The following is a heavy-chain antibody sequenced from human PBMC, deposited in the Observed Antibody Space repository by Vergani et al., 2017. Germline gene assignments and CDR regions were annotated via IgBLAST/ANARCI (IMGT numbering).Heavy chain of an antibody. CDR3: VKVGSSSWLGAFDI. Sequence: EVQLVESGGGLVKPGGSLRLSCAASGFTFSNAWMSWVRQAPGKGLEWVGRIKSKTDGGTTDYAAPVKGRFTISRDDSKNTLYLQMNSLKTEDTAVYYCVKVGSSSWLGAFDIWGQGTMVTVSS. V-gene: IGHV3-15*01. CDR2: IKSKTDGGTT. CDR1: GFTFSNAW. D-gene: IGHD6-13*01. J-gene: IGHJ3*02.